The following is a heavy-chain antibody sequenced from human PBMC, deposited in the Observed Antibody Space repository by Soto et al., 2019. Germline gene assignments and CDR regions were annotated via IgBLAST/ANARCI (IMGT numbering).Heavy chain of an antibody. V-gene: IGHV3-30*18. CDR2: ISNDGSNK. CDR3: AKDRAGYDSYGLDV. J-gene: IGHJ6*02. D-gene: IGHD5-12*01. Sequence: QVQLVESGGGVVQPGRSLRLSCAASGFTFSSYGMHWVRQAPGKGLEWVAVISNDGSNKYYADSVNGRFTISRDNSKNTLYLQMNSLRAEDTAVYYCAKDRAGYDSYGLDVWGQGTTVTVSS. CDR1: GFTFSSYG.